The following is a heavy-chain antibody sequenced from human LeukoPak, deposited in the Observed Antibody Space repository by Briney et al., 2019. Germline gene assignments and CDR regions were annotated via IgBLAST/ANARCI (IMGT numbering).Heavy chain of an antibody. CDR1: GFTFSSYG. V-gene: IGHV3-33*06. CDR3: AKIRYYYDSSGYYDY. D-gene: IGHD3-22*01. Sequence: SGGSLRLSCAASGFTFSSYGMHWVRQAPGKGLEWVAVIWYDGSNKYYADSVKGRFTISRDNSKNTLYLQMNSLRAEDTAVYYCAKIRYYYDSSGYYDYWDQGTLVTVSS. J-gene: IGHJ4*02. CDR2: IWYDGSNK.